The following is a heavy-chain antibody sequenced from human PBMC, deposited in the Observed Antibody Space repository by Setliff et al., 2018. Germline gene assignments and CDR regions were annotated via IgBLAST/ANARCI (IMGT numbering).Heavy chain of an antibody. CDR1: GGSISSGNYY. CDR2: IFARGSM. V-gene: IGHV4-61*09. Sequence: SETLSLTCTVSGGSISSGNYYWIWIRQPAGKALEWLGHIFARGSMNYNPSLRSRITISQDRSENQFSLTLSSVTAADTAVYYCARAPNDLGVDWLFNNYFDYWGHGTLVTVS. CDR3: ARAPNDLGVDWLFNNYFDY. D-gene: IGHD3-9*01. J-gene: IGHJ4*01.